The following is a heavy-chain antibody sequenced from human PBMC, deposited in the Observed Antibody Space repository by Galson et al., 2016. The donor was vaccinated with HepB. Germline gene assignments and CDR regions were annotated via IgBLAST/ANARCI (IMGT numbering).Heavy chain of an antibody. V-gene: IGHV3-74*01. D-gene: IGHD5-24*01. J-gene: IGHJ4*01. CDR3: GASRDGYIDY. CDR1: GFTGFTFSSYW. Sequence: SLRLSCAASGFTGFTFSSYWMHWVRQAPGKGLVWVSRISLDGSVTIYGDSVKGRFSTPRDNAKNTLFLQMNSLRAADTAVYYCGASRDGYIDYWGQGALVTISS. CDR2: ISLDGSVT.